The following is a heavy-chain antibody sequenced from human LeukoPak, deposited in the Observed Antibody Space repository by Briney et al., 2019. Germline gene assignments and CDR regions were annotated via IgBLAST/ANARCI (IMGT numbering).Heavy chain of an antibody. D-gene: IGHD6-19*01. V-gene: IGHV1-46*01. J-gene: IGHJ4*02. CDR3: ARSRAIGSGWPGNY. CDR1: GYTFTNYY. CDR2: IDPSGGST. Sequence: ASVKVSCKASGYTFTNYYMHWVRQAPGQGLEWMGIIDPSGGSTSNAQRFQGRVTMTRDTSTSTVYMELSSLRCEDTAVYYCARSRAIGSGWPGNYWGQGTLVTVSS.